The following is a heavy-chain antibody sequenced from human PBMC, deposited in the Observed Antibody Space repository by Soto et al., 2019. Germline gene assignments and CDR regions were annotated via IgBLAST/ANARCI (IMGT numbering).Heavy chain of an antibody. D-gene: IGHD3-22*01. V-gene: IGHV3-30*03. Sequence: GGSLRLSCAASGFTFSSFAMHWVRQAPGKGLDWVALISYDGSNTYYSDSVQGRFTISRDNSKNTLYLQMNSLRAEDTAVYYCARDHTNYYDSSGYPGGSFDYWGQGTLVTVSS. CDR1: GFTFSSFA. CDR2: ISYDGSNT. J-gene: IGHJ4*02. CDR3: ARDHTNYYDSSGYPGGSFDY.